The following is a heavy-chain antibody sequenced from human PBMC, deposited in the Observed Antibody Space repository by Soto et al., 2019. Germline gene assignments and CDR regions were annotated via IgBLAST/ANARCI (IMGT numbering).Heavy chain of an antibody. J-gene: IGHJ6*02. CDR2: INHSGST. CDR3: ARVSGANYDFWSGYSGFAYYGMDV. D-gene: IGHD3-3*01. CDR1: GGSFCGHY. Sequence: QVQIQQWGAGLLKPSETLSLTCAVYGGSFCGHYWSWIRQPPGKGLEWIGEINHSGSTNYNPSLKSRVTISVDSLKKQFSLKLSSVTAADTAVYYCARVSGANYDFWSGYSGFAYYGMDVWGQGTTVTVSS. V-gene: IGHV4-34*01.